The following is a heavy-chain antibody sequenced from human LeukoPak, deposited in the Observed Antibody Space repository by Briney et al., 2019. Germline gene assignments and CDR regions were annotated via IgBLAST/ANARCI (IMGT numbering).Heavy chain of an antibody. V-gene: IGHV4-39*01. CDR1: GGSIITSSYY. CDR3: AAIEMAPTNYFDY. J-gene: IGHJ4*02. Sequence: SETLSLICSVSGGSIITSSYYWGWIRQPPGKGLEWIGNVSYSGDSHYNPSLKSRVTTSVDTSENQFSLKLTTVTATDTAVYYCAAIEMAPTNYFDYWGQGMLVTVSS. D-gene: IGHD5-24*01. CDR2: VSYSGDS.